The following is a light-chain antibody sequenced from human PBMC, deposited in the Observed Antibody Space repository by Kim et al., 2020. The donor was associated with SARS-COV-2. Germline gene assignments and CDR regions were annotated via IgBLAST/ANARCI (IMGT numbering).Light chain of an antibody. CDR2: AAS. Sequence: DIQMTQSPSSLSASVGDRVTITCRASQSISSYLNWYQQKPGKAPKLLIYAASSLQSGVPSRFSGSGSGTDFTLTISSLQPEDFATYYCQQSYSTPPLTFGGGTKMDIK. J-gene: IGKJ4*01. CDR1: QSISSY. V-gene: IGKV1-39*01. CDR3: QQSYSTPPLT.